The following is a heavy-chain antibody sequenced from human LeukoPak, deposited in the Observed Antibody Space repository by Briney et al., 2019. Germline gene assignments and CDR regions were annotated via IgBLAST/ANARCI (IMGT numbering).Heavy chain of an antibody. CDR1: GYTFTSYG. D-gene: IGHD3-22*01. V-gene: IGHV1-18*01. Sequence: ASVKVSCKASGYTFTSYGINWVRQAPGQGLEWMGWISAYNGNTDYAEKFQGRVTMTTDTSTNTAYMELRSLRSDDTAVYYCARCSYYYGSSVYYGWGQGTLVTVSS. J-gene: IGHJ4*02. CDR3: ARCSYYYGSSVYYG. CDR2: ISAYNGNT.